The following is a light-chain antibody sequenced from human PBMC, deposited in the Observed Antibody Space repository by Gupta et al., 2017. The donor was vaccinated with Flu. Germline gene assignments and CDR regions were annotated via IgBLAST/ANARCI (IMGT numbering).Light chain of an antibody. CDR3: QQYGNSRT. V-gene: IGKV3-20*01. CDR2: LAS. Sequence: EIVLTQSPGTLSLSPGERATLSCRASQSVSGSYLAWYQHKPGQAPRLLIYLASRRATGIPDRFSGSGSATDFTLTISRLEPEDFAVYYCQQYGNSRTFGQGTKVEIK. J-gene: IGKJ1*01. CDR1: QSVSGSY.